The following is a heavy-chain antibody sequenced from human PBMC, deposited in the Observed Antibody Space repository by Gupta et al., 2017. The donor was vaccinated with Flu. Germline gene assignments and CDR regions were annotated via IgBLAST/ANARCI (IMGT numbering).Heavy chain of an antibody. D-gene: IGHD1-1*01. CDR2: IGTSGDT. J-gene: IGHJ6*03. CDR1: STYD. Sequence: STYDMHWVRNRSGKGLEWVSGIGTSGDTYNADSVEGRFTTSRDNDKNSLYLQMNSLRVGDTAVYYCVRARGTSGRTGYMDVWGKGTTVTVSS. CDR3: VRARGTSGRTGYMDV. V-gene: IGHV3-13*01.